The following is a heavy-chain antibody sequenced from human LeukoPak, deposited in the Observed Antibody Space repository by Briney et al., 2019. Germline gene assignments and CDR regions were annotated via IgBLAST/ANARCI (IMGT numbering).Heavy chain of an antibody. V-gene: IGHV3-66*01. CDR1: GFTVSSNY. J-gene: IGHJ4*02. Sequence: PGGSLRLSCAASGFTVSSNYMSWVRQAPGKGLEWVSVIYSGGSTYYADSVKGRFTISRDNSKNTLYLQMNSLRAEDTAVYYCARVPRRSGVDFDYWGQGTLVTVSS. CDR3: ARVPRRSGVDFDY. D-gene: IGHD3-10*01. CDR2: IYSGGST.